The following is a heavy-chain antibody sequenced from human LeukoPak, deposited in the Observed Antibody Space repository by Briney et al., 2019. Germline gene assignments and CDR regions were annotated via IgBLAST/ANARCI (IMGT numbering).Heavy chain of an antibody. CDR2: IYTSGST. CDR1: GGSISSYY. Sequence: SETLSLTCTVSGGSISSYYWSWIRQPPGKGLEWIGRIYTSGSTNYNPPLKSRVTISVDTTKNQFSLKLSSVTAADTAVYYCAGVGGYYRVDYWGQGTLVTVSS. J-gene: IGHJ4*02. CDR3: AGVGGYYRVDY. D-gene: IGHD3-22*01. V-gene: IGHV4-4*08.